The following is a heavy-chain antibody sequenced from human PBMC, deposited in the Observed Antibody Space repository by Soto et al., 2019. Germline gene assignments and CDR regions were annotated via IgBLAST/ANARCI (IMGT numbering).Heavy chain of an antibody. CDR2: IIPILGIA. V-gene: IGHV1-69*02. Sequence: QVQLVQSGAEVKKTGSSVKVSCKASVGTFSSYTISWVRQAPVQGLEWMGRIIPILGIANYAQKFQGRVTITADKSTSTAYMELSSLRSEDTAVYYCARAFSSGLEDYWGQGTLVTVSS. D-gene: IGHD6-19*01. CDR1: VGTFSSYT. CDR3: ARAFSSGLEDY. J-gene: IGHJ4*02.